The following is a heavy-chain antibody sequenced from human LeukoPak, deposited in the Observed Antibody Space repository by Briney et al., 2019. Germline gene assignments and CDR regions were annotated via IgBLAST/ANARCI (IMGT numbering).Heavy chain of an antibody. J-gene: IGHJ3*02. D-gene: IGHD1-1*01. CDR2: IYYSGST. V-gene: IGHV4-59*01. Sequence: SETLSLTCTVSGGSISSYYWNWVRQPPGKGLEWIGYIYYSGSTNYNPSLKSRVTISVDTSKNQYSLKLSSVTAADTAVYYCATRERRARAFDIWGQGTMVTVSS. CDR1: GGSISSYY. CDR3: ATRERRARAFDI.